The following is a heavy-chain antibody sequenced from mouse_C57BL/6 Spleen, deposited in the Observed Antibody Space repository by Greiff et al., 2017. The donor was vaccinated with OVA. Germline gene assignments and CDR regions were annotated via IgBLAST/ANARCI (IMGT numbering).Heavy chain of an antibody. CDR3: TREFITTVPFAY. J-gene: IGHJ3*01. Sequence: EVKLVESGEGLVKPGGSLKLSCAASGFTFSSYAMSWVRQTPEKRLEWVAYISSGGDYIYYADTVKGRFTISRDNARNTLYLQMSSLKSEDTAMYYCTREFITTVPFAYWGQGTLVTVSA. CDR1: GFTFSSYA. CDR2: ISSGGDYI. V-gene: IGHV5-9-1*02. D-gene: IGHD1-1*01.